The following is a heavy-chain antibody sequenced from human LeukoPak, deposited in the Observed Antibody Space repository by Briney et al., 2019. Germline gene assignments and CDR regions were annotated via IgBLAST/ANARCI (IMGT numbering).Heavy chain of an antibody. D-gene: IGHD3-9*01. CDR1: GFIVSNNY. J-gene: IGHJ4*02. CDR2: ISSSSSYI. CDR3: AKGNFDLDY. Sequence: GGSLRLSCAASGFIVSNNYMSWVRQPPGKGLEWVSSISSSSSYIDYADSVKGRFTISRDNAKNSLYLQMNSLRAEDTAVYYCAKGNFDLDYWGQGTLVTVSS. V-gene: IGHV3-21*01.